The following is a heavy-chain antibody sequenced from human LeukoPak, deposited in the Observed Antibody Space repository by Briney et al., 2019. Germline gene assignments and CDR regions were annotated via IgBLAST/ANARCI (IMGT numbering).Heavy chain of an antibody. CDR1: GYTFTSYY. CDR3: ARAPPRLDGYILYY. Sequence: GASVKVSCKASGYTFTSYYMHWVRQAPGQGLEWMGRIIPTTGLANYAQNFQGRVTITADKSTSTAYMELSSLRSEDTAVYYCARAPPRLDGYILYYWGQGTLVTVSS. J-gene: IGHJ4*02. D-gene: IGHD5-24*01. CDR2: IIPTTGLA. V-gene: IGHV1-69*04.